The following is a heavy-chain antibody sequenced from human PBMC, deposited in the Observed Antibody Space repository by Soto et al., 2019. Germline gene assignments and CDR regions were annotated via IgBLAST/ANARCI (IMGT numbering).Heavy chain of an antibody. D-gene: IGHD1-1*01. Sequence: QVQLVQSGAEVKKPGASVKVSCKASGYNFITYDINWVRQAPGQGLEWMGWVNAHSGQTEFAQKFQGRLTMTTNSSITTAYMELSSLRSEDTAIYYCARAEDWNFLYGLDTWGQGTLVTVAS. J-gene: IGHJ5*02. CDR3: ARAEDWNFLYGLDT. V-gene: IGHV1-8*01. CDR1: GYNFITYD. CDR2: VNAHSGQT.